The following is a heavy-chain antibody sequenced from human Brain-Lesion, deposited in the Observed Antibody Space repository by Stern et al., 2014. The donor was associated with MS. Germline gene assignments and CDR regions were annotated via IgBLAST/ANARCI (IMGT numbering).Heavy chain of an antibody. CDR2: IYYSGNT. CDR1: GGSVSSTSYA. J-gene: IGHJ5*02. V-gene: IGHV4-39*01. Sequence: QVQLVQSGPGLVKPSETLSLTCTVAGGSVSSTSYAWAWIRQPPGKGLEWIGTIYYSGNTYYSPSLKGRLTISLTPSKNQFSPQLRSVTAADTAVYYCAGEEDIRYCSGGSCTGNWFDPWGQGTLVTVSS. CDR3: AGEEDIRYCSGGSCTGNWFDP. D-gene: IGHD2-15*01.